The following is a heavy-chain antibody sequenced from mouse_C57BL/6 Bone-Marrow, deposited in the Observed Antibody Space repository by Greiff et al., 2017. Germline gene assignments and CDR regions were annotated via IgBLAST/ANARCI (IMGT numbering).Heavy chain of an antibody. CDR3: TGYYGGYRGWFAY. V-gene: IGHV5-9-1*02. J-gene: IGHJ3*01. Sequence: EVHLVESGEGLVKPGGSLKLSCAASGFTFSSYAMSWVRQTPEQRLEWVAYISSGGDYIYYADTVKGRFTISRDTSRNTPYLQMSSLKAEDTDMYYCTGYYGGYRGWFAYWGQGTLVTVSA. D-gene: IGHD2-13*01. CDR1: GFTFSSYA. CDR2: ISSGGDYI.